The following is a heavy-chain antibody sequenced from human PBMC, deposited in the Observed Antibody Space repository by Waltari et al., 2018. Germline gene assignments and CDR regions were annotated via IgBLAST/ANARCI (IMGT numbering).Heavy chain of an antibody. J-gene: IGHJ3*01. CDR1: GATFNKYA. CDR3: ALSPQQLLAFDF. D-gene: IGHD6-13*01. CDR2: IVPILRLT. Sequence: QVQVVQSGTEVKTPGSSGRVSCKVSGATFNKYAISWVRQAPGQGLEWMGKIVPILRLTNFSQKFRDRVTLTATTSTTTAFMDLTDLTSEDTAVYYCALSPQQLLAFDFWGQGTMVTVSS. V-gene: IGHV1-69*04.